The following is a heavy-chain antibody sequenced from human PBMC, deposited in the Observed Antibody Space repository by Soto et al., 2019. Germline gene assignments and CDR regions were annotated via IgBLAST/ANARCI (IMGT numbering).Heavy chain of an antibody. J-gene: IGHJ6*02. CDR2: IFYSGSN. CDR1: GGSVSSGSFY. CDR3: ARIFIPVTMYQLDAMDV. Sequence: QVQLQESGPGLVKPSETLTLTCTVSGGSVSSGSFYWSWIRQPPGKGLEWIGYIFYSGSNNYNHSLNSRVTISRDTSKNLFSRRLSSVTAADTPLYYCARIFIPVTMYQLDAMDVLAQRTTVTVSS. D-gene: IGHD2-2*01. V-gene: IGHV4-61*01.